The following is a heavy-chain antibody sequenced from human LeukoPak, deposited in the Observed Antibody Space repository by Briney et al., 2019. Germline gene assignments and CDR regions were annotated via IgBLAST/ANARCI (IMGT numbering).Heavy chain of an antibody. CDR3: ARVSFRGDCPRS. CDR1: GYTFTSYY. J-gene: IGHJ5*02. CDR2: INPSGGSA. Sequence: ASVKVSCKASGYTFTSYYMHWVRQAPGQGLEWMGIINPSGGSASYAQKFQGRATMTRDTSTSTVYMELSSLRSEDTAVYYCARVSFRGDCPRSWGQGTLVTVSS. V-gene: IGHV1-46*01. D-gene: IGHD2-21*02.